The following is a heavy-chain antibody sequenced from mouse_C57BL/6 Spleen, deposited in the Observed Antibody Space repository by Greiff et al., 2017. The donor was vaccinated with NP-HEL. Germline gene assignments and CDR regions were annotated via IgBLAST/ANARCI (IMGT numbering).Heavy chain of an antibody. CDR2: INPNYGTT. Sequence: EVQLQQSGPELVKPGASVKISCKASGYSFTDYNMNWVKQSNGKSLEWIGVINPNYGTTSYNQKFKGKARLTVDKSSSTAYMQLNSLTSEDSAVYYCAKSFTRVVATRGYYAMDYWGQGTSVTVSS. J-gene: IGHJ4*01. CDR1: GYSFTDYN. V-gene: IGHV1-39*01. D-gene: IGHD1-1*01. CDR3: AKSFTRVVATRGYYAMDY.